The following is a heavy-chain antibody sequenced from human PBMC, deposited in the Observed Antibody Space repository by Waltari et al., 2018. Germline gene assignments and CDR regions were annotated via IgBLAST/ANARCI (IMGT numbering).Heavy chain of an antibody. J-gene: IGHJ4*02. CDR3: ASPDY. Sequence: EVQFVQSGAELKKPGESLKISCRASGYHFTNYLIGWVRQMPGKGLEWLGTVHPGYSDVRYSPSFQGHITISADKSVSTAYLQLNNLRASDSAIYYCASPDYWGQGTLVTVSS. V-gene: IGHV5-51*01. CDR2: VHPGYSDV. CDR1: GYHFTNYL.